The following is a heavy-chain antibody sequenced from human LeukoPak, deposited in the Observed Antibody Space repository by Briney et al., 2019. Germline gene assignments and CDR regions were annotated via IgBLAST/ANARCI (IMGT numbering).Heavy chain of an antibody. CDR2: ISDSGGST. D-gene: IGHD5-18*01. CDR1: GFTFDVYA. J-gene: IGHJ4*02. CDR3: AKRDTAN. Sequence: GGSLRLSCAASGFTFDVYAMSWVRQAPGKGLEWVSSISDSGGSTYYADSVKGRFTISRDNSNNTLYLQMNSLRAEDTAVYYCAKRDTANWGQGTLVTVSS. V-gene: IGHV3-23*01.